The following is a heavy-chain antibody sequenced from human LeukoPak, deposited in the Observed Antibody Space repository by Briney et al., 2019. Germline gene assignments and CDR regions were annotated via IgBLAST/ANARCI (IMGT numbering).Heavy chain of an antibody. CDR3: ARGVRSSWYEGYNWFDP. CDR2: IYYSGST. V-gene: IGHV4-39*07. J-gene: IGHJ5*02. CDR1: GGSISSSSYY. D-gene: IGHD6-13*01. Sequence: SETLSLTCTVSGGSISSSSYYWGWIRQPPGKGLEWIGSIYYSGSTYYNPSLKSRVTISVDTSKNQFSLKLSSVTAADTAVYYCARGVRSSWYEGYNWFDPWGQGTLVTVSS.